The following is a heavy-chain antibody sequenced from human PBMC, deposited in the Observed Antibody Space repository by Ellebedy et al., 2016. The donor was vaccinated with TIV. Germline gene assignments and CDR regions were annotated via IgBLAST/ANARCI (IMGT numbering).Heavy chain of an antibody. CDR2: MNPNSGNT. CDR3: ARGVGLLWPMDV. V-gene: IGHV1-8*01. J-gene: IGHJ6*02. D-gene: IGHD2-2*01. Sequence: ASVKVSXKASRYTFTSYDINWVRQATGQGLEWMGWMNPNSGNTGYAQKFQGRVTMTRNTSISTAYMELSSLRSEDTAVYYCARGVGLLWPMDVWGQGTTVTVSS. CDR1: RYTFTSYD.